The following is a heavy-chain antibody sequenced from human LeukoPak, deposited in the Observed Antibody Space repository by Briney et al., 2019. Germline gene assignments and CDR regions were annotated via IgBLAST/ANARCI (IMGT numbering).Heavy chain of an antibody. CDR2: ISYDGSNK. D-gene: IGHD3-3*01. Sequence: GGSLRLSCAASGFTFSSYGMHWVRQAPGKGLEWVAVISYDGSNKYYADSVKGRFSISRDNSKNTLYLQMNSLRAEDTAVYYCAKGDRNYDFWSGYYGHWGQGTLVTVSS. J-gene: IGHJ4*02. CDR1: GFTFSSYG. V-gene: IGHV3-30*18. CDR3: AKGDRNYDFWSGYYGH.